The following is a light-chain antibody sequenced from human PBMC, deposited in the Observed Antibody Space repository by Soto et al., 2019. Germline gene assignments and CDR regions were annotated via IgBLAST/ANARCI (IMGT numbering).Light chain of an antibody. CDR1: QSVNDF. Sequence: EIVLTQSPATLSLSPGERATLSCRASQSVNDFLAWYQQRPGQAPRLLIYDASKRATGVPARFSGSRSGPEFTLTINSLQSEDFAIYYCQRYNNWPLTFGGGTKVEIK. J-gene: IGKJ4*01. V-gene: IGKV3-15*01. CDR3: QRYNNWPLT. CDR2: DAS.